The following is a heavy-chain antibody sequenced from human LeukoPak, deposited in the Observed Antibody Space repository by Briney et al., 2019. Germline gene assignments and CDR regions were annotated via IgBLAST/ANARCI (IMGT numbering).Heavy chain of an antibody. CDR1: GYTFTGYY. CDR3: ARDFTNWGYYGY. J-gene: IGHJ4*02. CDR2: INPNSGGT. V-gene: IGHV1-2*02. Sequence: ASVKVSCKASGYTFTGYYMHWVRQAPGQGLEWMGWINPNSGGTNYAQKFQGRVTMTRDTSISTAYMELSRLRSDDTAVYYCARDFTNWGYYGYWGQGTLVTVSS. D-gene: IGHD7-27*01.